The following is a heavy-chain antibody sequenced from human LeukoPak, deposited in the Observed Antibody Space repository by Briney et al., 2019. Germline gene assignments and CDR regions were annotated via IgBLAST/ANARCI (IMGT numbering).Heavy chain of an antibody. Sequence: GASVKVSCKASGYTFTSYAMNWVRQAPGQGLEWMGWINAGNGNTKYSQKFQGRVTITRDTSASTAYMELSSLRSEDTAVYYCARDSEARKGSTAYYYGMDVWGQGTTVTVSS. V-gene: IGHV1-3*01. CDR3: ARDSEARKGSTAYYYGMDV. CDR1: GYTFTSYA. CDR2: INAGNGNT. J-gene: IGHJ6*02.